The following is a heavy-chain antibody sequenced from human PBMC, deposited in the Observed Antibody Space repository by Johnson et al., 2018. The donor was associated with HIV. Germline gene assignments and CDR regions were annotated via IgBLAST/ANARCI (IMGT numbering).Heavy chain of an antibody. Sequence: QVQLVESGGGLIQPGGSLRLSCAASRFTVSSNYMTWVRQAPGKGLEWVAFIRYDGSNKYYADFVKGRFTISRDNSINTLYLQMNSLRAEDTAVYYCARDGQDRDDAFDIWGQGTMVTVSS. CDR1: RFTVSSNY. D-gene: IGHD3-22*01. CDR2: IRYDGSNK. CDR3: ARDGQDRDDAFDI. J-gene: IGHJ3*02. V-gene: IGHV3-30*02.